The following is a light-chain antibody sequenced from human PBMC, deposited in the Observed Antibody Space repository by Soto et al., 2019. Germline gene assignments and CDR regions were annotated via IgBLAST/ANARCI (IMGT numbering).Light chain of an antibody. CDR3: QSSDSSLSGYVV. V-gene: IGLV1-40*01. Sequence: QSVLTQPPSVSGAPGPRVTISCTGRSSNIGAGYDVHWYQQLPGTAPKLLIYGNSNRPSGVPDRFSGSKSGTSASLAITGLQAADEADYYCQSSDSSLSGYVVFGGGTKLTVL. CDR1: SSNIGAGYD. J-gene: IGLJ2*01. CDR2: GNS.